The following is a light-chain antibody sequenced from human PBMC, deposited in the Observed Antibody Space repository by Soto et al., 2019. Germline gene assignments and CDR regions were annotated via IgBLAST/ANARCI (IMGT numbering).Light chain of an antibody. J-gene: IGLJ1*01. Sequence: QSVLTQPASVSRSPGQSITISCTGTSSDVGGYNYVSWYQQHPGKAPKFMIYDVSNRPSGVSNRFSGSKSGNTASLTISGLQAEDEVFYYCCSYTTSQTRYTVFGTGTMISV. CDR1: SSDVGGYNY. CDR3: CSYTTSQTRYTV. CDR2: DVS. V-gene: IGLV2-14*01.